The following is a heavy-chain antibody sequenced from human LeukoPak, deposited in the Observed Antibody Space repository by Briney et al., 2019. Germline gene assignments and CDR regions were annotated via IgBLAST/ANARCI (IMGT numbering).Heavy chain of an antibody. D-gene: IGHD3-10*01. Sequence: SETLSLTCTVSGGSVSGASVGRGAHFWNWIRQAPGKGLEWIGYIYQSGSTYFNPSLKSRVSISIDTSKNQFSLKLSSVTTADTAVYYCARDRGFGERHFDYWGQGTLVTVSS. J-gene: IGHJ4*02. CDR3: ARDRGFGERHFDY. CDR2: IYQSGST. V-gene: IGHV4-61*08. CDR1: GASVGRGAHF.